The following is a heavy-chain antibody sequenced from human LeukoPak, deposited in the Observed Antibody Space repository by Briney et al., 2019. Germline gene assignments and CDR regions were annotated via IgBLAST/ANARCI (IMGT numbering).Heavy chain of an antibody. V-gene: IGHV4-59*11. CDR3: ARLLDNDSSGDPDTFDM. CDR2: VYYSGKT. CDR1: GDSISGHY. Sequence: PSETLSLTCAVSGDSISGHYWSWIRQPPGKGLEWIGYVYYSGKTYYSSSLRSRVTISVDTSKNHFSLKLTSVTAADTAVYYCARLLDNDSSGDPDTFDMWGQGTMVTVSS. D-gene: IGHD3-22*01. J-gene: IGHJ3*02.